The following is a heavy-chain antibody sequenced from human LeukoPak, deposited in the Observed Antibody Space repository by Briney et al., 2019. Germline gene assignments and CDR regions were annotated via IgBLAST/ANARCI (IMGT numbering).Heavy chain of an antibody. Sequence: ASVKVSCKASGYTFTSYGISWVRQAPGQGLEWMGWISAYNGNTDYAQKLQGRVTMTTDTSTSTAYMELRSLRSDDTAVYYCARTPRDYYDRLTRNWFDPRGQGTLVTVSS. J-gene: IGHJ5*02. CDR2: ISAYNGNT. CDR1: GYTFTSYG. D-gene: IGHD3-3*01. V-gene: IGHV1-18*01. CDR3: ARTPRDYYDRLTRNWFDP.